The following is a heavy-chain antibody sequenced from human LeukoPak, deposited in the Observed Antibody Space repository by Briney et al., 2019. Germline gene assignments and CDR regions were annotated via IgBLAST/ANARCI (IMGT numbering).Heavy chain of an antibody. Sequence: GGSLRLSCAASGFTFSNAWMSWVRQAPGKGLEWVGRIKGKTDGGTTDYAAPVKGRFTISRDDSKNTLYLQMNSLKAEDTAVYYCTTDLNFWSGRDYYYMDVWGKGTTVTVSS. D-gene: IGHD3-3*01. J-gene: IGHJ6*03. CDR2: IKGKTDGGTT. CDR1: GFTFSNAW. CDR3: TTDLNFWSGRDYYYMDV. V-gene: IGHV3-15*01.